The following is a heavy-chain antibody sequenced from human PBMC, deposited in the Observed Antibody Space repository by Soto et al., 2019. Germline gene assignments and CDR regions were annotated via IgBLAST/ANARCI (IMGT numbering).Heavy chain of an antibody. V-gene: IGHV4-59*01. D-gene: IGHD1-26*01. J-gene: IGHJ4*02. CDR2: IYYSGST. CDR1: GGSISSYY. Sequence: SETLALTCTVSGGSISSYYWSWIRQPPGKGLEWIGYIYYSGSTNYNPSLKSRVTISVDTSKNQFSLKLSSVTAADTAVYYCARDRAGSYDSIYYFDYWGQGTLVTVSS. CDR3: ARDRAGSYDSIYYFDY.